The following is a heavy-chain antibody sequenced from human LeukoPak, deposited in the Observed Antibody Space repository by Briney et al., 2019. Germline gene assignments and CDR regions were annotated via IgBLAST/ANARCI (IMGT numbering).Heavy chain of an antibody. D-gene: IGHD2-15*01. CDR3: ARNHLRYCSGGSCYPTIDY. V-gene: IGHV3-30*04. Sequence: GRSLRLSCAASGFTFSSYAMHWVRQAPGKGLEWVAVISYDGSKKYYADSVKGRFTISRDNSKNTLYLQMNSLRAEDTAVYYCARNHLRYCSGGSCYPTIDYWGQGTLVTVSS. J-gene: IGHJ4*02. CDR2: ISYDGSKK. CDR1: GFTFSSYA.